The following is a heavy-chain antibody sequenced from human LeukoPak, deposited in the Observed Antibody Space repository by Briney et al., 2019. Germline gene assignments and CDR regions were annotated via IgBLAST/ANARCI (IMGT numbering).Heavy chain of an antibody. D-gene: IGHD1-26*01. CDR1: GFTFSSYG. Sequence: GRSLRLSCAASGFTFSSYGMHWVRQAPGKGLEWVAVISYDGSNKYYADSVKGRFTISRDNSKNTLYLQMNGLRAEDTAVYYCARGGGSYYGVSDYWGQGTLVTVSS. CDR3: ARGGGSYYGVSDY. J-gene: IGHJ4*02. V-gene: IGHV3-30*03. CDR2: ISYDGSNK.